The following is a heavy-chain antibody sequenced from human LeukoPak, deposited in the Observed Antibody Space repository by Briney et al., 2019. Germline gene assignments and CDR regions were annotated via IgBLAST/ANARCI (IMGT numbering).Heavy chain of an antibody. J-gene: IGHJ4*02. Sequence: SETLSLTCTVSGGSISSYYWSWIRQPPGKGLEWIGYIYYSVSTNYNPSLKSRVTISVDTSKNPFSLKLSSVTAADTAVYYCARAGYYGDYHFDYWGQGTLVTVSS. D-gene: IGHD4-17*01. CDR3: ARAGYYGDYHFDY. CDR2: IYYSVST. V-gene: IGHV4-59*01. CDR1: GGSISSYY.